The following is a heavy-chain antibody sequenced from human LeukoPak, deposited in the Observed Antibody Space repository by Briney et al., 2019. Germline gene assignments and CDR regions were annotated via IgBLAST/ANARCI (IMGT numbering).Heavy chain of an antibody. V-gene: IGHV3-21*04. CDR1: GFTFSGYS. CDR2: ITSTSGSI. Sequence: PGGSLRLSCAASGFTFSGYSMTWVRQAPGKGLEWVSSITSTSGSIYYADSVKGRFSISRDNAKNSLYLQMNSLRAEDTAVYYCARASSSSWAPYFDYWGQGTLVTVSS. CDR3: ARASSSSWAPYFDY. J-gene: IGHJ4*02. D-gene: IGHD6-13*01.